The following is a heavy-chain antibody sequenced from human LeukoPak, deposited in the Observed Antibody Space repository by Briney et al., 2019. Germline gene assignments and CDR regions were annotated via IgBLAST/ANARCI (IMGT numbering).Heavy chain of an antibody. CDR2: IYCSGST. J-gene: IGHJ4*02. Sequence: SETLSLTCTVSGGFISSSSYYWGWIRQPPGKGLEWIGSIYCSGSTYYNPSLKSRVTISVDTSKNQFSLKLSSVTAADTAVYYCAHITIFGVVDYWGQGTLVTVSS. CDR1: GGFISSSSYY. CDR3: AHITIFGVVDY. V-gene: IGHV4-39*01. D-gene: IGHD3-3*01.